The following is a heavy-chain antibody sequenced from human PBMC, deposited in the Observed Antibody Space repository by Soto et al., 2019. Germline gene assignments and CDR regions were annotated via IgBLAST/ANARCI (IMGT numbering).Heavy chain of an antibody. CDR3: ARLAFSRPYYFDY. CDR2: IYYSGST. V-gene: IGHV4-59*08. J-gene: IGHJ4*02. CDR1: GGSISSYY. Sequence: PSETLSLTCTVSGGSISSYYWSWIRQPPGKGLEWIGYIYYSGSTNYNPSLKSRVTISVDTSKNQFSLKLSSVTAADTAVYYCARLAFSRPYYFDYWGQGTLVTVSS.